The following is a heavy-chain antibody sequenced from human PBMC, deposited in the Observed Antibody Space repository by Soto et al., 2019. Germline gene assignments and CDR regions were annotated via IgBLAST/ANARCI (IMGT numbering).Heavy chain of an antibody. CDR2: IIPIFGTA. CDR1: GGTFSSYA. Sequence: SVKVSCKASGGTFSSYAISWVRQAPGQGLEWMGGIIPIFGTANYAQKFQGRVTITADESTSTAYMELSSLRSEDAAVCYCASPSRTLAARGYYYYYGMDVWGQGTTVTVSS. V-gene: IGHV1-69*13. J-gene: IGHJ6*02. CDR3: ASPSRTLAARGYYYYYGMDV. D-gene: IGHD6-6*01.